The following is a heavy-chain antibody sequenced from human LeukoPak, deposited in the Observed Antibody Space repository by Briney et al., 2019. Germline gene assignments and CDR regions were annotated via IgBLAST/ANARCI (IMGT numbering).Heavy chain of an antibody. J-gene: IGHJ4*02. CDR3: ARERDSGSYQFDY. Sequence: GGSLRLSCAASGFTFSSYSINWVRQAPGKGLEWVSYISSSSSTIYYADSVKGRFTISRDNAKNSLYLQMNSLRAEDTAVYYCARERDSGSYQFDYSGQGTLVTVSS. CDR2: ISSSSSTI. D-gene: IGHD1-26*01. V-gene: IGHV3-48*01. CDR1: GFTFSSYS.